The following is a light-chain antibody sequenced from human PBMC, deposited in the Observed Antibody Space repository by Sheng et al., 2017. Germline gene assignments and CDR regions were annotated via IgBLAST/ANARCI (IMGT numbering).Light chain of an antibody. J-gene: IGKJ2*01. V-gene: IGKV3-15*01. CDR1: QSVSSN. CDR3: QHGEYT. CDR2: GAS. Sequence: EIVMTQSPATLSVSPGERATLSCRASQSVSSNLAWYQQKPGQAPRLLIYGASTRATGIPARFSGSGSGTEFTLTISSLQSEDFAVYYCQHGEYTFGQGTKLEI.